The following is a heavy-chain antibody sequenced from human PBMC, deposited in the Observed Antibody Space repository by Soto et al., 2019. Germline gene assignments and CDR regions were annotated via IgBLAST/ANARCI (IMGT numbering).Heavy chain of an antibody. Sequence: QAHLAQSGAAVKKPGSSVTVSCKTSGGTFNSYGISWVRQAHGQGLDWMGVIIPLYGTVNYAQKFQGRVSITADKSTSTAYMDLNSLRSDDTAVYYCARVRVIRGVIPSHFGLWAQEAQDTVSS. J-gene: IGHJ4*02. CDR1: GGTFNSYG. CDR3: ARVRVIRGVIPSHFGL. CDR2: IIPLYGTV. D-gene: IGHD3-10*01. V-gene: IGHV1-69*06.